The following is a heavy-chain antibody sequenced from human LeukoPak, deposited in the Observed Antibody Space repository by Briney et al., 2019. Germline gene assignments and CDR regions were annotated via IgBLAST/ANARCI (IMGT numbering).Heavy chain of an antibody. CDR1: GGSISSYY. D-gene: IGHD1-1*01. CDR2: IYYSGST. V-gene: IGHV4-59*01. J-gene: IGHJ4*02. CDR3: ARESPGGISDY. Sequence: SETLSLTCTVSGGSISSYYWSWIRQPPGKGLEWIGYIYYSGSTNYNPSLKSRVTISVDTSKNQFSLKLSSVTAADTAVYYCARESPGGISDYWGQGTLVTVSS.